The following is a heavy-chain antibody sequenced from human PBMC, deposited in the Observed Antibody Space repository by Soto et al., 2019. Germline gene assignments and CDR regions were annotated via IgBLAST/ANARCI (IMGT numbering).Heavy chain of an antibody. CDR3: TRGPRADSSGTGAH. Sequence: AAVKVSCKAPADTFTSYYIHWVRQAPGHGLEWMGIINPNGGSTRFAQTFQGRFTISRDNSKNTLYLQMNNLKPDDTAISYCTRGPRADSSGTGAHWGQGTPVTVSS. D-gene: IGHD1-26*01. CDR2: INPNGGST. J-gene: IGHJ4*02. CDR1: ADTFTSYY. V-gene: IGHV1-46*01.